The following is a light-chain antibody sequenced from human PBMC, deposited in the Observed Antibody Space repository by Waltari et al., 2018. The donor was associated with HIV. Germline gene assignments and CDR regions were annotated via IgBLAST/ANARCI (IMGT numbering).Light chain of an antibody. J-gene: IGLJ3*02. CDR1: SRDGGDLKY. V-gene: IGLV2-14*03. CDR2: DVT. CDR3: TSYTVNSGLV. Sequence: QSALTQPASVPGSPGQSITNSCTGTSRDGGDLKYVYWYQQHPGTAPKLLIYDVTGRPSGVSNRFSGSKSGNTASLTISGLQTEDEALYYCTSYTVNSGLVFGGGTRLAV.